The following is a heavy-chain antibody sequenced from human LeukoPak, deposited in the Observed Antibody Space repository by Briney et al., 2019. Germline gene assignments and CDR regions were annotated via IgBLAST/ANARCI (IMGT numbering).Heavy chain of an antibody. CDR1: GYTFTIYY. CDR2: INPSGGST. D-gene: IGHD4-17*01. V-gene: IGHV1-46*01. Sequence: ASVKVSCKASGYTFTIYYMHWVRQAPGQGLEWVGIINPSGGSTSYAQKFQGRVTMTRDMSTSTVYMELSSLRSEDTAVYYCARDHQYGDYDGTFDYWGQGTLVTVSS. CDR3: ARDHQYGDYDGTFDY. J-gene: IGHJ4*02.